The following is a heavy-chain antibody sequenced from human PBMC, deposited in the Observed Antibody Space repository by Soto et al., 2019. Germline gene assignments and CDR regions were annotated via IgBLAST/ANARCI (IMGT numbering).Heavy chain of an antibody. CDR2: IFYSGST. CDR1: GGSISSSRYY. J-gene: IGHJ4*02. D-gene: IGHD5-18*01. CDR3: ARHHVDTAMDLFDY. Sequence: SETLSLTCTVSGGSISSSRYYWGWIRQPPGKGLEWIGSIFYSGSTYYNPSLKSRVTISVDTSKNQFSLKLSSVTAADTAVYYCARHHVDTAMDLFDYWGQGTLVTVSS. V-gene: IGHV4-39*07.